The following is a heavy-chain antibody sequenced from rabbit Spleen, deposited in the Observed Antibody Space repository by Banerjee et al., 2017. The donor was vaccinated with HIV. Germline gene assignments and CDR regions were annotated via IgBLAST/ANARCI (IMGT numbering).Heavy chain of an antibody. D-gene: IGHD2-1*01. CDR2: IYAGISGST. CDR3: ARDGDDDMGDFDL. Sequence: QSLKESGGDLVRSEDSLTLTCTASGFSFSSNYYICWVRQAPGKGLEWIGTIYAGISGSTYYANWAKGRFTISKTSSTTVTLQMTSLTAADTATYFCARDGDDDMGDFDLWGPGTLVTVS. CDR1: GFSFSSNYY. J-gene: IGHJ4*01. V-gene: IGHV1S40*01.